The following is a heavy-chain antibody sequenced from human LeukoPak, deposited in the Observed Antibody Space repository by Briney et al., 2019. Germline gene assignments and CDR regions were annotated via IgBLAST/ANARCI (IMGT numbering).Heavy chain of an antibody. J-gene: IGHJ4*02. CDR1: GFTFSSYA. CDR2: ISYDGSNK. V-gene: IGHV3-30-3*01. D-gene: IGHD6-13*01. CDR3: ARAGIAAAFFDY. Sequence: GGSLRLSCAASGFTFSSYAMHWVRQAPGKGLEWVAVISYDGSNKYYADSVKGRFTISRDNSKNTLYLQMNSLRAEDTAVYYCARAGIAAAFFDYWGQGTLVTVSS.